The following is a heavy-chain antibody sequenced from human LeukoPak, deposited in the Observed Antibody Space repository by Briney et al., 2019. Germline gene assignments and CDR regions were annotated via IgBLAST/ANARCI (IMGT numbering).Heavy chain of an antibody. J-gene: IGHJ4*02. CDR2: ISYDGSNK. Sequence: GGSLRLSCAASGLAFSSYGMHWVRQAPGKGLEWVAVISYDGSNKHYGDFVKGRFTIPRDNSKNTLYLQMNSLRVEDTAVYYCAKGKGSSGYSSLDYWGQGTLVTVSS. D-gene: IGHD3-22*01. V-gene: IGHV3-30*18. CDR3: AKGKGSSGYSSLDY. CDR1: GLAFSSYG.